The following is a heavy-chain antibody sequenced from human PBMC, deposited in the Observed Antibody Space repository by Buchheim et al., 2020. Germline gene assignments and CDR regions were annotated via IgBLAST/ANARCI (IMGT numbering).Heavy chain of an antibody. CDR1: GGSISGYN. Sequence: QVQLQESGPGLVKPSETLSLTCTVSGGSISGYNWNWIRQPPGKGLEWIGFINYSGRTNSTPSLRSRVSISVDTSKNQFCLKLTSVTAADTAVYYCARTGGDHQGGDYWGQGTL. V-gene: IGHV4-59*01. CDR2: INYSGRT. D-gene: IGHD4-17*01. CDR3: ARTGGDHQGGDY. J-gene: IGHJ4*02.